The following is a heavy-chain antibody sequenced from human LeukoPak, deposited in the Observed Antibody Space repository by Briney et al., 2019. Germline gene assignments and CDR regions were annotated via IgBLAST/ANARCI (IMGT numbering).Heavy chain of an antibody. D-gene: IGHD2-2*01. CDR3: ARGGNLYCSATSCYDFDY. CDR1: GFTLSRYS. Sequence: GGSLRLSCAASGFTLSRYSMKWVRPAPGEGLEWVWSINSSRSYIYYGDSVKGRFTISRDNAKNSLYLKINSLRAEDTAVYYCARGGNLYCSATSCYDFDYWGQGTLVTVSS. CDR2: INSSRSYI. V-gene: IGHV3-21*01. J-gene: IGHJ4*02.